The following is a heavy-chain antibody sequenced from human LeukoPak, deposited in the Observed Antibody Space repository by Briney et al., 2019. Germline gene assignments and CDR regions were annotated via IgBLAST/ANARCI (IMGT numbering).Heavy chain of an antibody. CDR3: ARDPPGWLQAEFDY. J-gene: IGHJ4*02. V-gene: IGHV3-21*01. Sequence: GGSLRLSCAASRFTFSSYSMNWVRQAPGKGLEWVSSISSSSSYIYYADSVKGRFTISRDNAKNSLYLQMNSLRAEDTAVYYCARDPPGWLQAEFDYWGQGTLVTVSS. CDR2: ISSSSSYI. D-gene: IGHD5-24*01. CDR1: RFTFSSYS.